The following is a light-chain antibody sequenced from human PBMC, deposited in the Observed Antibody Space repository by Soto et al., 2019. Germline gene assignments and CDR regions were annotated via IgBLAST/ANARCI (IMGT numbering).Light chain of an antibody. V-gene: IGKV4-1*01. CDR2: WAS. CDR3: QQYDSAPWA. CDR1: QPVLSRSNIKNY. J-gene: IGKJ1*01. Sequence: DIVMTQSPDSLAVSLGERATINCKSSQPVLSRSNIKNYLSWYQQKPGQPPKLLISWASTRESGVPDRFSGSGSGTDFTLTISTLQAEDVAVYYCQQYDSAPWAFGQGTKVEIQ.